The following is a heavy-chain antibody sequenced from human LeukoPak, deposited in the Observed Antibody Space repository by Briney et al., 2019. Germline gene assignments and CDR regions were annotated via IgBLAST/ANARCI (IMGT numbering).Heavy chain of an antibody. CDR3: ARGAYSSSWYDRIVGATQPYYFDY. CDR1: GGSISSSSYY. D-gene: IGHD6-13*01. Sequence: SETLSLTCTVSGGSISSSSYYWGWIRQPPGKGLEWIGSIYYSGSTYYNPSLKSRVTISVDTSKNQFSLKLGSVTAADTAVYYCARGAYSSSWYDRIVGATQPYYFDYWGQGTLVTVSS. J-gene: IGHJ4*02. CDR2: IYYSGST. V-gene: IGHV4-39*01.